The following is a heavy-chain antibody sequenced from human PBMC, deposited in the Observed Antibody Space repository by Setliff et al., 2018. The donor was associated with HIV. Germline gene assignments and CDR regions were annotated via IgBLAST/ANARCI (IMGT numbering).Heavy chain of an antibody. D-gene: IGHD3-10*01. CDR1: GYSLSSDYY. CDR2: IYHSGST. CDR3: ARSSGSGSYCFRYGVDV. J-gene: IGHJ6*02. Sequence: PSETLSLTCAVSGYSLSSDYYWGWIRQPPGKGLGWIASIYHSGSTYDSPSLKSRVTISVDTSKNQFSLKLSSVTAADTAIYYCARSSGSGSYCFRYGVDVWGQGTTVTVSS. V-gene: IGHV4-38-2*01.